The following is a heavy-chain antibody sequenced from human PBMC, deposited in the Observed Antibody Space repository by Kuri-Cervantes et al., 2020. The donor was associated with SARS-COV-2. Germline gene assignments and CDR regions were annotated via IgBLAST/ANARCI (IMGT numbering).Heavy chain of an antibody. CDR1: GFTFSSYG. V-gene: IGHV3-30*18. CDR2: ISYDGSNK. Sequence: GGSLRLSCAASGFTFSSYGMHWVRQAPGKGLEWVAVISYDGSNKYYADSVKGRSTISRDNSKNTLYLQMNSLRAEDTAVYYCANGLLLNFDYWGQGTLVTVSS. CDR3: ANGLLLNFDY. D-gene: IGHD2/OR15-2a*01. J-gene: IGHJ4*02.